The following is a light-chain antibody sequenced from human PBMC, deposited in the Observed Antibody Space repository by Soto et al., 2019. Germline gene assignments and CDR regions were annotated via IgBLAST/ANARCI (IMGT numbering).Light chain of an antibody. CDR3: QQYGRATWT. J-gene: IGKJ1*01. CDR1: QSVSSNY. CDR2: GAS. Sequence: EIVLTQSPGTLSLSPGERATLSCRASQSVSSNYLAWYQQKPGQAPRLLIYGASSRATGIPDRFSGSGSGTDSTLTISRLDPEDFALYYCQQYGRATWTFGQGTKVEIK. V-gene: IGKV3-20*01.